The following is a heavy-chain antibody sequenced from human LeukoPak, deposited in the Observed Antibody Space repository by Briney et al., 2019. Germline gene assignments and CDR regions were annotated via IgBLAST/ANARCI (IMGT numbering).Heavy chain of an antibody. CDR3: ARVSYDRNFDY. CDR1: GGSFSGYY. Sequence: SETLSLTCAVYGGSFSGYYWSWIRQPPGKGLEWIGEINHSGRTNYNPSLKSRVTISVDTSKNQFSLKLSSVTAADTAVYYCARVSYDRNFDYWGQGTLVTVSS. V-gene: IGHV4-34*01. CDR2: INHSGRT. D-gene: IGHD3-22*01. J-gene: IGHJ4*02.